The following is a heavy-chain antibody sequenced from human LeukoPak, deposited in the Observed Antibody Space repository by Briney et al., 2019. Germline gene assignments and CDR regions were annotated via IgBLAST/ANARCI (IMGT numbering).Heavy chain of an antibody. CDR2: MYYSGST. CDR1: GYSISSGYY. Sequence: PSETLSLTCTVSGYSISSGYYWGWIRQPPGKGLEWIGSMYYSGSTYYNPSLKSRVTISVDTSKNQFSLKLSSVTAADTAVYYCARHIKYSSSWWVDYWGQGTLVTVSS. J-gene: IGHJ4*02. CDR3: ARHIKYSSSWWVDY. V-gene: IGHV4-38-2*02. D-gene: IGHD6-13*01.